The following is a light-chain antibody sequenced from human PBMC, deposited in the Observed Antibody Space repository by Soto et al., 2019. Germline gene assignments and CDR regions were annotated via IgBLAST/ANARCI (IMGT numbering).Light chain of an antibody. CDR2: DTL. V-gene: IGKV3-11*01. CDR1: QSVSNF. J-gene: IGKJ5*01. Sequence: EFVLTQSPATLSLSPGTRATLSCRARQSVSNFLAWYQQKHGQAPTPLIYDTLNRATCIPARYSDILSGTVLTLPLHPLQPEDCTVYYGQQRSHWPVTFGQGTRMEIK. CDR3: QQRSHWPVT.